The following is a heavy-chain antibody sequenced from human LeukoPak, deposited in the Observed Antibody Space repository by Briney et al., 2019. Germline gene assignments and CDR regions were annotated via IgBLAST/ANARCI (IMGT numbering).Heavy chain of an antibody. J-gene: IGHJ6*02. CDR1: GFTHCGYS. D-gene: IGHD5-12*01. CDR2: ISSSSGYK. CDR3: ARAAPIVAVIRSGGMDV. V-gene: IGHV3-21*06. Sequence: GGPLRLPCTASGFTHCGYSMNWLRQAPEKGLEWVSFISSSSGYKYYGDSVKGRFIISRDNADNSLYLEMSSLRAEDSAVYYCARAAPIVAVIRSGGMDVWGQGTTVTVSS.